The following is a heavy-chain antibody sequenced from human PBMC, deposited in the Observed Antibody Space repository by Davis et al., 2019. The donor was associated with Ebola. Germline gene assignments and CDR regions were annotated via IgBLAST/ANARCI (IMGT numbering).Heavy chain of an antibody. Sequence: PSETLSLTCTVSGGSIISDIYYWSWIWQPAGKGLEWIGHIYSSGSTIYNPSLKSRVTISVDTSKNQFSLKLSSVTAADTAVYYCARGARGYSGYARIPWFDPWGQGTLVTVSS. D-gene: IGHD5-12*01. CDR1: GGSIISDIYY. CDR3: ARGARGYSGYARIPWFDP. J-gene: IGHJ5*02. V-gene: IGHV4-61*09. CDR2: IYSSGST.